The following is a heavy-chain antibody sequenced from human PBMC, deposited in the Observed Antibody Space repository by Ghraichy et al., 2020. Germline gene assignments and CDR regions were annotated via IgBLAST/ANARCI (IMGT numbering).Heavy chain of an antibody. V-gene: IGHV1-18*04. CDR3: ARDSWHGQLLWFGELSDASPATSDAFDI. CDR2: ISAYNGNT. Sequence: ASVKVSCKASGYTFTSYGISWVRQAPGQGLEWMGWISAYNGNTNYAQKLQGRVTMTTDTSTSTAYMELRSLRSDDTAVYYCARDSWHGQLLWFGELSDASPATSDAFDIWGQGTMVTVSS. CDR1: GYTFTSYG. D-gene: IGHD3-10*01. J-gene: IGHJ3*02.